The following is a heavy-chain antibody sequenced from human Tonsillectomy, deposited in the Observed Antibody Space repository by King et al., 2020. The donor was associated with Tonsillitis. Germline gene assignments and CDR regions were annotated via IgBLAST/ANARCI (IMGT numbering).Heavy chain of an antibody. V-gene: IGHV4-39*01. CDR2: IYYSGST. J-gene: IGHJ2*01. CDR1: GGSISSSSYY. D-gene: IGHD3-3*01. CDR3: ARQGGQNLRFLEWLPFSWYFDL. Sequence: LQLQESGPGLVKPSETLSLTCTVSGGSISSSSYYWGWIRQPPGKGLEWIGSIYYSGSTYYNPSLKSRVTLSVDTSKNQFSLKLSSVTAADTAVYYCARQGGQNLRFLEWLPFSWYFDLWGRGTLVTVSS.